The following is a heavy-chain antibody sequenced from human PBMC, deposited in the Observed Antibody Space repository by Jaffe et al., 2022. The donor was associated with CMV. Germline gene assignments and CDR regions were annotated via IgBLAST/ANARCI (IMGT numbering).Heavy chain of an antibody. J-gene: IGHJ4*02. V-gene: IGHV3-21*01. D-gene: IGHD2-15*01. CDR2: ISSSSSYI. Sequence: EVQLVESGGGLVKPGGSLRLSCAASGFTFSSYSMNWVRQAPGKGLEWVSSISSSSSYIYYADSVKGRFTISRDNAKNSLYLQMNSLRAEDTAVYYCARDPSWWVMPPAAPFDYWGQGTLVTVSS. CDR3: ARDPSWWVMPPAAPFDY. CDR1: GFTFSSYS.